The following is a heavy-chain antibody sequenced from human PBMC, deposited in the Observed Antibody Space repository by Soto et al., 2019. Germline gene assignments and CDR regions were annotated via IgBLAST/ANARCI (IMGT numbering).Heavy chain of an antibody. D-gene: IGHD3-10*01. CDR2: IYWDGDK. V-gene: IGHV2-5*02. J-gene: IGHJ4*02. CDR3: VRLLGFGELS. CDR1: GFSLSTSGVG. Sequence: QITLKESGPTLVKPTQTLTLTCTISGFSLSTSGVGVGWIRQPPGKALDWLALIYWDGDKRYSPSLKSRLTITKDTSKNQVVLTMTNMDPVDTASYCGVRLLGFGELSWGQGTLVPVSS.